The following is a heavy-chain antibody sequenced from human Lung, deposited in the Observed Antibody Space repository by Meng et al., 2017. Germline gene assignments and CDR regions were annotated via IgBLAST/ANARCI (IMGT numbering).Heavy chain of an antibody. Sequence: QVQLVQSGAEVKKPGASVKVSCKASGYTFTSYGITWVRQAPGQGLEWMGWIIPILGIANYAQKFQGRVTITADKSTSTAYMELSSLRSEDTAVYYCARGSYCGGDCYFLFDYWGQGTLVTVSS. D-gene: IGHD2-21*02. J-gene: IGHJ4*02. V-gene: IGHV1-69*10. CDR1: GYTFTSYG. CDR2: IIPILGIA. CDR3: ARGSYCGGDCYFLFDY.